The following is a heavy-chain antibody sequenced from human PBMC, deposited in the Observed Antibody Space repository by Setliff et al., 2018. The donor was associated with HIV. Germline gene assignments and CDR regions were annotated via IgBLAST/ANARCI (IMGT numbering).Heavy chain of an antibody. Sequence: SVKVSCKASGGTFTSSAISWVRQARGQGLEWMGAIIPHFDAPQYAQKFQGRVTITADQSTSTAYMELSWLTSDDTAVYYCARVVDRDYDFWSAYEYWGQGTMVTVSS. V-gene: IGHV1-69*13. CDR1: GGTFTSSA. J-gene: IGHJ4*02. CDR3: ARVVDRDYDFWSAYEY. D-gene: IGHD3-3*01. CDR2: IIPHFDAP.